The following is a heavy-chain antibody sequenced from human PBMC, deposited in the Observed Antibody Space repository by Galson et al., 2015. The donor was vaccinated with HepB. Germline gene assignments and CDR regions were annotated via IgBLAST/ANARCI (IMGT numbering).Heavy chain of an antibody. CDR2: INAGNGNT. CDR3: ARRRNPLAKGPWGSEKKNEDSDLFDI. V-gene: IGHV1-3*01. J-gene: IGHJ3*02. Sequence: SVKVSCKASGYTFTSYAMHWVRQAPGQRLEWMGWINAGNGNTEYSQKFQGRVTITRDTSASTAYMELSSLRSEDTAVYYCARRRNPLAKGPWGSEKKNEDSDLFDIWGQGTMVTVSS. D-gene: IGHD1-1*01. CDR1: GYTFTSYA.